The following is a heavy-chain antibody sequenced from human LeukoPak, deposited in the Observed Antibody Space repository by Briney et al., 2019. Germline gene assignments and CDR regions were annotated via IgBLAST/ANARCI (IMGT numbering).Heavy chain of an antibody. V-gene: IGHV3-23*01. J-gene: IGHJ4*02. D-gene: IGHD3-9*01. CDR3: AKDLPPDYDILIGYYRNFDY. Sequence: PGGSLRLSCAASGFTFSSYAMSWVRQAPGKGLEWVSAISGSGGSTYYADSVKGRFTISRDNSKNTLYLQMNSLRAEDTAVYYCAKDLPPDYDILIGYYRNFDYWGQGTLVTVSS. CDR1: GFTFSSYA. CDR2: ISGSGGST.